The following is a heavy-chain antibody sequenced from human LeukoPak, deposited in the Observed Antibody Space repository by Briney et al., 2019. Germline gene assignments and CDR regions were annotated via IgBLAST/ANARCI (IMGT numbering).Heavy chain of an antibody. CDR2: IIPIFGTA. CDR3: ASHHDSRALYYYYMDV. V-gene: IGHV1-69*05. Sequence: SVKVSCKASGGTFSSYAISWVRQAPGQGLEWMGGIIPIFGTANYAQKFQGRVTITTDESTSTAYMELSSLRSEDTAVYYCASHHDSRALYYYYMDVWGKGTTVTVSS. CDR1: GGTFSSYA. J-gene: IGHJ6*03. D-gene: IGHD4-11*01.